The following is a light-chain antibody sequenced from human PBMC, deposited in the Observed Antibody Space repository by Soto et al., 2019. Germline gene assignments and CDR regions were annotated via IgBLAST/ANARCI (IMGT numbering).Light chain of an antibody. CDR2: GTS. CDR1: QTISSNY. Sequence: EMVLTQSPGTLSVSPGERATLSCRASQTISSNYLAWYQQKPGQAPSLLIYGTSSRATGIPDRFSGSGSGTDFTLTIGRLEPEDSAIYYCRQYVCWTLGQGTKVEIK. J-gene: IGKJ1*01. CDR3: RQYVCWT. V-gene: IGKV3-20*01.